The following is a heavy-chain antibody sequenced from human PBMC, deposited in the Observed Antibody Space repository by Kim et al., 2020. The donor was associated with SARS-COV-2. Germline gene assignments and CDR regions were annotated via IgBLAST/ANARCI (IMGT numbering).Heavy chain of an antibody. CDR2: IWYDGSNK. J-gene: IGHJ6*02. CDR3: AKGPAITMTAHPLDMDV. CDR1: GFTFSSYG. V-gene: IGHV3-33*06. Sequence: GGSLRLSCAASGFTFSSYGMHWVRQAPGKGLEWVAVIWYDGSNKYYADSVKGRFTISRDNSKNTLYLQMNSLRAEDTAVYYCAKGPAITMTAHPLDMDVWGQGTTVTVSS. D-gene: IGHD3-22*01.